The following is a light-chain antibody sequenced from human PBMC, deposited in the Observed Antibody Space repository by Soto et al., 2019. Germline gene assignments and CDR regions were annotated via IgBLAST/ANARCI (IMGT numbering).Light chain of an antibody. CDR1: VSVSNY. V-gene: IGKV3-11*01. J-gene: IGKJ1*01. CDR2: DAS. Sequence: EVVLTQSPGTLSLSPGEGATLSCRASVSVSNYFAWYQQKPGQAPRLLIYDASKRATGIPARFSGSGSGTDFTLTISSLEPEDFAVYYCQQRGKWPWTFGQGTKVDIK. CDR3: QQRGKWPWT.